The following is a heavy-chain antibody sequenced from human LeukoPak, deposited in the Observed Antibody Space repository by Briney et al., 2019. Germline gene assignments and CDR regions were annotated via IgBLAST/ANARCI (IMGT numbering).Heavy chain of an antibody. V-gene: IGHV1-46*01. Sequence: GASVKVSRKASGYTFTSYYMHWVRQAPGQGLEWMGIINPSGGSTSYAQKFQGRVTMTRDTSTSTVYMELSSLRSEDTAVYYCARDHVVMVDYYYGMDVWGQGTAVTVSS. J-gene: IGHJ6*02. CDR1: GYTFTSYY. D-gene: IGHD3-22*01. CDR2: INPSGGST. CDR3: ARDHVVMVDYYYGMDV.